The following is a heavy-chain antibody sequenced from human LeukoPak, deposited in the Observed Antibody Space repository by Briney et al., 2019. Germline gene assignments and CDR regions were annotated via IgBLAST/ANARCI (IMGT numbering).Heavy chain of an antibody. CDR2: INPSGGST. V-gene: IGHV1-46*03. Sequence: ASVKVSCKASGYTFTSYYMHWVRQAPGQGLEWMGIINPSGGSTSYAQKFQGRVTMTRDMSTSTVYMELSSLRSEDTAVYYCVMVRGIGWFDPWAREPWSPSPQ. CDR3: VMVRGIGWFDP. D-gene: IGHD3-10*01. CDR1: GYTFTSYY. J-gene: IGHJ5*02.